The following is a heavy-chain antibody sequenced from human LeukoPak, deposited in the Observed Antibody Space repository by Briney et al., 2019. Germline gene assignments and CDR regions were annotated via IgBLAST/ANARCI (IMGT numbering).Heavy chain of an antibody. CDR3: ARRNFYGSGRHFDF. CDR1: DGSISDYY. D-gene: IGHD3-10*01. Sequence: PSETLSLTCTVSDGSISDYYWSWIRQPPGKGLEWIGYISYSGSTKYNPSLKSRVTISIDTSKTQVSLNQNFVTAADTAVYYCARRNFYGSGRHFDFRGQGTLVTVSS. V-gene: IGHV4-59*01. CDR2: ISYSGST. J-gene: IGHJ4*02.